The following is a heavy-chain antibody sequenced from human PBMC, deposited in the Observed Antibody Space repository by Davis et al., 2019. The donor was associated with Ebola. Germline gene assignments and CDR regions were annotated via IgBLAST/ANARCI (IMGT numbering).Heavy chain of an antibody. CDR1: GFTFSDYY. V-gene: IGHV3-11*06. J-gene: IGHJ5*01. CDR3: AIRIIGWSPYS. CDR2: ISSSSSYT. D-gene: IGHD3-3*01. Sequence: GESLKLSCAVSGFTFSDYYMSWIRQAPGKGLEWVSYISSSSSYTNYADSVRGRFTISTVNSKTSLSLPMTSLIAEAPAVYYCAIRIIGWSPYSWGHGTLFTVSS.